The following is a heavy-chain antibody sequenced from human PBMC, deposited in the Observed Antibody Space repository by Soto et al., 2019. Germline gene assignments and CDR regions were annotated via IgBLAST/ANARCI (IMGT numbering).Heavy chain of an antibody. CDR1: GGTFSSYA. CDR2: IIPIFGTA. D-gene: IGHD2-15*01. Sequence: SVKVSCKASGGTFSSYAISWVRQAPGQGLEWMGGIIPIFGTANYAQKFQGRVTITADESTSTAYMELSSLRSEDTAVYYCARDIIVVVVAATYNWFDPWGQGTLVTVSS. CDR3: ARDIIVVVVAATYNWFDP. V-gene: IGHV1-69*13. J-gene: IGHJ5*02.